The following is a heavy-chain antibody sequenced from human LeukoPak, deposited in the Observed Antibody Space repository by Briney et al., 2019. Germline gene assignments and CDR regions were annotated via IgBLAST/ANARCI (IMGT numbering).Heavy chain of an antibody. CDR2: IWYDGSNA. CDR3: ARDRGAGKYYDY. V-gene: IGHV3-33*01. D-gene: IGHD4/OR15-4a*01. Sequence: GRSLRLSCAASGFTFRNHGMHWVRQAPGKGLEWVAIIWYDGSNAYYADSVKGRFTVSSDNSKKVLYLQMNSLRVEDTAVYYCARDRGAGKYYDYWGQGTQVTVSS. J-gene: IGHJ4*02. CDR1: GFTFRNHG.